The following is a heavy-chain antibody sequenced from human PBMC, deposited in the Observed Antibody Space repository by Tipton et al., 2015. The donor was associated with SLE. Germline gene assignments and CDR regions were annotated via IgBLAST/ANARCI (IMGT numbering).Heavy chain of an antibody. CDR1: GYSISSGYY. J-gene: IGHJ6*03. CDR2: IDHSGST. Sequence: TLSLTCAVSGYSISSGYYWGRIRQPPGKGLAWIGSIDHSGSTYYNPSLKSRVTISVDTTKKQFSLKLSSVTAADTAVYYCARIQGDFWSGYHLYYYYYMDVWGKGTTVTVSS. V-gene: IGHV4-38-2*01. D-gene: IGHD3-3*01. CDR3: ARIQGDFWSGYHLYYYYYMDV.